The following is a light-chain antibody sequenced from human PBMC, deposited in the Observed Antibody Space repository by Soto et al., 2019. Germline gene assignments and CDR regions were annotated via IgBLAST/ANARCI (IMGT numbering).Light chain of an antibody. CDR3: QQYYSFPWT. J-gene: IGKJ1*01. CDR1: QGISSY. Sequence: VIWMTPSPSLLSASPSDRVTISCLMSQGISSYLAWYQQKPGKAPELLIYAASTLQSGVPSRFSGSGSGTDFTLTISCLQSEDFATYYCQQYYSFPWTFGQGTKVDIK. CDR2: AAS. V-gene: IGKV1D-8*01.